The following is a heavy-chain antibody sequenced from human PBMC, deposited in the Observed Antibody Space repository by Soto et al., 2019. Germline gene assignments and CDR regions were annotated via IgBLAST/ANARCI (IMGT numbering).Heavy chain of an antibody. CDR2: IIPIFGTA. CDR1: GGTFSSYA. D-gene: IGHD3-10*01. V-gene: IGHV1-69*13. J-gene: IGHJ5*02. CDR3: ARDGVYYAKLDNWFDP. Sequence: ASVKVSCKASGGTFSSYAISWVRQAPGQGLEWMGGIIPIFGTANYAQKFQGRVTITADESTSTAYMELSSLRSEDTAVYYCARDGVYYAKLDNWFDPWGQGTLVTVSS.